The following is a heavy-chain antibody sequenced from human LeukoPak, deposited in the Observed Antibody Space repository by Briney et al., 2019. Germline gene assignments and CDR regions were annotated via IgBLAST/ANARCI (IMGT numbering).Heavy chain of an antibody. D-gene: IGHD1-7*01. Sequence: GGSLRLSCAASGVTLSSYAMSWARQAPGKGLEWVSVIYSGGSTFYADSVKGRFTISRDNSKNTLYLQMNSLRAEDSAVYYCARDAELDYWGQGTLVTVSS. CDR3: ARDAELDY. CDR2: IYSGGST. CDR1: GVTLSSYA. V-gene: IGHV3-53*01. J-gene: IGHJ4*02.